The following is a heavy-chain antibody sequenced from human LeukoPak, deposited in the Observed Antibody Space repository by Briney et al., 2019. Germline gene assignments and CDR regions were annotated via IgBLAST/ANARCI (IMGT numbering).Heavy chain of an antibody. Sequence: PGGSLRLSCAASGFTFSSYGMHWVRQAPGKGLEWVAVISYDGSNKYYADSVKGRFTISRDNSKNTLYLQMNSLRAEDTAVYYCAKLASSRYYYDSSGYYSGFDYWGQGTLVTVSS. D-gene: IGHD3-22*01. V-gene: IGHV3-30*18. CDR1: GFTFSSYG. CDR2: ISYDGSNK. CDR3: AKLASSRYYYDSSGYYSGFDY. J-gene: IGHJ4*02.